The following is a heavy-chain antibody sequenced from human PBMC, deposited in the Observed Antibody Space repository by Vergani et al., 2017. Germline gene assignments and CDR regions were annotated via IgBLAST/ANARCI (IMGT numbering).Heavy chain of an antibody. J-gene: IGHJ3*02. D-gene: IGHD3-22*01. V-gene: IGHV5-51*01. CDR2: IYPGDSDT. CDR3: ARVHYYYDPAGFFEI. CDR1: GYSFTSYW. Sequence: EVQLVQSGAEVKTPGESLKISCKGSGYSFTSYWIGWVRQMPGKGLEWMGIIYPGDSDTRYSPSFQGQVTISADKSISTAYLQWSSLKASDTAMYYCARVHYYYDPAGFFEIWGQGTMVTVSS.